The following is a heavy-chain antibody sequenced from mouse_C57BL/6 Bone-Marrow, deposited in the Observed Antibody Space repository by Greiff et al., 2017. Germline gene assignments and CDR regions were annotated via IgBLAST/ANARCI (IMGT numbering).Heavy chain of an antibody. V-gene: IGHV1-47*01. D-gene: IGHD2-1*01. Sequence: VLVVESGAGLVKPGASVKMSCAASGFTFTTYPIEWMKQNHGKSLEWIGNFPHYNDDTTYNEKFKGKGRLTVEKSSSKVYVELNRLTSGDSAVYYCARGGNYGGYYFDYWGQGTTLTVSS. CDR1: GFTFTTYP. J-gene: IGHJ2*01. CDR2: FPHYNDDT. CDR3: ARGGNYGGYYFDY.